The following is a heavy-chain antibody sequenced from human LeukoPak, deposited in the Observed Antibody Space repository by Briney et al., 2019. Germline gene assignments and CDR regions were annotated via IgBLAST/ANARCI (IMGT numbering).Heavy chain of an antibody. CDR1: GFSFSSYW. Sequence: QPGGSLRLSCAASGFSFSSYWMHWVRQAPGKGLVWVSHINSDGTTTNYADSVKGRFTISRDNAKNTLFLQMNSLRAEDTAVYYCTKWCTISGSQSFDPWGQGTLVTVSS. J-gene: IGHJ5*02. CDR3: TKWCTISGSQSFDP. V-gene: IGHV3-74*01. D-gene: IGHD2-8*01. CDR2: INSDGTTT.